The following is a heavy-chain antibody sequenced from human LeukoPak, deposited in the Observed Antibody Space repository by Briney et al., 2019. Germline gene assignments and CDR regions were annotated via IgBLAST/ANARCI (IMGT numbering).Heavy chain of an antibody. V-gene: IGHV1-18*01. J-gene: IGHJ4*02. Sequence: ASVKVSCKASGYTFTNYGISWVRQAPGQGLEWMGWISAYNGDTSYAQKLQGRVTMTTDTSTSTAYMELRSLRSDDTAVYYCARVGVYCTGTSCLDYWGQGTLVTVSS. CDR3: ARVGVYCTGTSCLDY. CDR2: ISAYNGDT. D-gene: IGHD2-2*01. CDR1: GYTFTNYG.